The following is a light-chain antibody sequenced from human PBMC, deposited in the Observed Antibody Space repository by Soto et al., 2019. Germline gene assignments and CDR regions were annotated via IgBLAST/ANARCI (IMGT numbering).Light chain of an antibody. CDR1: SSDVGSYNL. V-gene: IGLV2-23*01. CDR2: EGS. J-gene: IGLJ1*01. CDR3: CSYAGSSTPYV. Sequence: QSVLTHPASLSGSPGQSITISCTGTSSDVGSYNLVSWYQQHPGKAPKLMIYEGSKRPSGVSNRFSGSKSGNTASLTISGLQAEDEADYYCCSYAGSSTPYVFGTGTKVTVL.